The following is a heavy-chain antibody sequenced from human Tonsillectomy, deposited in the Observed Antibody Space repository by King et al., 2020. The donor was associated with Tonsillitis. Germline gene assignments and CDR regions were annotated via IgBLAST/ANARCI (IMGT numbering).Heavy chain of an antibody. CDR3: ARIRWELGYYFDY. V-gene: IGHV2-26*01. CDR1: GFSLSNARMG. CDR2: IFSHDEK. Sequence: FTLKESGPVLVKPTETLTLTCTVSGFSLSNARMGVSWIRQPPGKALEWLAHIFSHDEKYYPTSLNSRLTISKDTSKSPVVLTMTNMDPVDTDTYYCARIRWELGYYFDYWGQGTLVTVSS. J-gene: IGHJ4*02. D-gene: IGHD1-26*01.